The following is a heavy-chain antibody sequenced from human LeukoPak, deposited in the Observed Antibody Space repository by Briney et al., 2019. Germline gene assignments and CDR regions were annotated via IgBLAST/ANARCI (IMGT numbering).Heavy chain of an antibody. J-gene: IGHJ5*02. V-gene: IGHV3-7*01. Sequence: PGGSLRLSCAASGFTFSTYWMTWVRQAPGKGLEWVANIKHDGSDKYYVDSVKGRFTISRDNAKNSLYLQMNSLRAEDTAVYYCARVPPGNWFDPRGQGTLVTVSS. CDR2: IKHDGSDK. CDR1: GFTFSTYW. CDR3: ARVPPGNWFDP.